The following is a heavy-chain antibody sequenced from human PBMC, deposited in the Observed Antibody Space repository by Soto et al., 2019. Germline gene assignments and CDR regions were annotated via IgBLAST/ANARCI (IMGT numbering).Heavy chain of an antibody. CDR1: GFTFSSYW. V-gene: IGHV3-74*01. J-gene: IGHJ6*02. CDR3: ARDPPRIRGAVYYGMDV. CDR2: INSDGSST. Sequence: EVQLVESGGGLVQPGGPLRLSCAASGFTFSSYWMHWVRQAPGKGLVWVSRINSDGSSTSYADSVKGRFTISRDNAKNTLYLQMNSLRAEDTAVYYCARDPPRIRGAVYYGMDVWGQGTTVTVSS. D-gene: IGHD3-10*01.